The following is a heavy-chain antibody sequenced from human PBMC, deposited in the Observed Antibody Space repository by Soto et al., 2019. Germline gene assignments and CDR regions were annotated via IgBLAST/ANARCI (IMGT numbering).Heavy chain of an antibody. J-gene: IGHJ4*02. D-gene: IGHD5-12*01. Sequence: GGSLRLSCAASGFTFSSYGMHWVRQAPGKGLEWVAVISYDGSNKYYADSVKGRFTISRDNSKNTLYLQMNSLRAEDTAVYYCAKDIFPDSVEMATTDFDYWGQGT. CDR2: ISYDGSNK. CDR1: GFTFSSYG. CDR3: AKDIFPDSVEMATTDFDY. V-gene: IGHV3-30*18.